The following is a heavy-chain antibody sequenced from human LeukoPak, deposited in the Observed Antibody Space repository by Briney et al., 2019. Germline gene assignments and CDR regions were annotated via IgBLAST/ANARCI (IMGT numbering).Heavy chain of an antibody. CDR3: AGIRITMVRGKYWFDP. V-gene: IGHV1-18*01. Sequence: ASVKVSCKASGYTFTSYGISWVRQAPGQGLEWMGWISAYNGNTNYAQKLQGRVTMTTDTSTSTPYMELRSLRSDDTAVYYCAGIRITMVRGKYWFDPWGQGTLVTVSS. D-gene: IGHD3-10*01. CDR2: ISAYNGNT. CDR1: GYTFTSYG. J-gene: IGHJ5*02.